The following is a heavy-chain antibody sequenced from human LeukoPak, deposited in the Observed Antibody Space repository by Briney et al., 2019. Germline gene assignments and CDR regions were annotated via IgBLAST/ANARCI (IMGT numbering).Heavy chain of an antibody. CDR1: GGSISSYY. J-gene: IGHJ3*02. D-gene: IGHD3-22*01. V-gene: IGHV4-59*08. CDR3: AKTIIDSSGYLEAFDI. Sequence: SETLSLTCTVSGGSISSYYWSWIRQPPRKGLEWIGYIYYSGSTNYNPSLKSRVTISVDTSKNQFSLKLSSVTAADTAVYYCAKTIIDSSGYLEAFDIWGQGTMVTVSS. CDR2: IYYSGST.